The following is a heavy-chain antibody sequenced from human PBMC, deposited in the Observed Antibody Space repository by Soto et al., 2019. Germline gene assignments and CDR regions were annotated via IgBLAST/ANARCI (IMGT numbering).Heavy chain of an antibody. V-gene: IGHV3-7*01. J-gene: IGHJ4*02. CDR3: ARRYYYDSSGYWADFDY. CDR1: GFTFSSYW. Sequence: EVQLVESGGGLVQPGGSLRLSCAASGFTFSSYWMSWVRQAPGKGLEWVANIKQDGSEKYYVDSVKGRFTISRDNAKNSLNLQMNSLRAEDTAVYYCARRYYYDSSGYWADFDYWGQGALVTVSS. D-gene: IGHD3-22*01. CDR2: IKQDGSEK.